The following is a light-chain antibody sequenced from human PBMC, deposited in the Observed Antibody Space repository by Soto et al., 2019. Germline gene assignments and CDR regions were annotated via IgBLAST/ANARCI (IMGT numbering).Light chain of an antibody. CDR1: QSVSSY. CDR2: DAS. CDR3: QQRSNWAGFT. J-gene: IGKJ3*01. V-gene: IGKV3-11*01. Sequence: EIVLTQSPATLSLSPGGSATLSCRASQSVSSYLAWYQQKPGQAPRLLIYDASNRATGIPARFSGSGSGTDFTLTISSLEPEDFAVYYCQQRSNWAGFTFGPGTKVDIK.